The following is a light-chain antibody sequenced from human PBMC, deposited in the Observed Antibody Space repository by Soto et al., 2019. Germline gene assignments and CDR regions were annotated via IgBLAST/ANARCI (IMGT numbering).Light chain of an antibody. V-gene: IGKV1-5*01. CDR2: DAS. CDR3: QQYGSSGT. CDR1: QSVSIW. J-gene: IGKJ1*01. Sequence: DIQMTQSPSTLSASVGDRVTITCRASQSVSIWLAWYRQKPGKAPEVLVWDASSLQRGVPSRFSGSGSGTDFTLTISRLEPEDFAVYYCQQYGSSGTFGQGTKVDIK.